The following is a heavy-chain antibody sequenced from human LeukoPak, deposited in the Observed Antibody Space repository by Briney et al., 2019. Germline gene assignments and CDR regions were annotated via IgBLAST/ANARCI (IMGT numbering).Heavy chain of an antibody. V-gene: IGHV4-30-4*08. CDR3: ARVPMAYYYDSSGYMDV. CDR2: IYYGGST. Sequence: SETLSLTCTVSGGSISSGDYYWSWIRQPPGKGLEWIGYIYYGGSTYYNPSLKSRVTISVDTSKNQFSLKLSSVTAADTAVYYCARVPMAYYYDSSGYMDVWGKGTTVTDSS. J-gene: IGHJ6*04. D-gene: IGHD3-22*01. CDR1: GGSISSGDYY.